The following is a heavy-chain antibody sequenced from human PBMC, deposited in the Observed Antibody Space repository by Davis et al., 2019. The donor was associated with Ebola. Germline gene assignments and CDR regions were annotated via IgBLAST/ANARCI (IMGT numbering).Heavy chain of an antibody. CDR3: AKGGVGAYYYGMDV. J-gene: IGHJ6*04. CDR2: ISGSGGST. D-gene: IGHD2-15*01. CDR1: GFTFSSYA. Sequence: PGGSLRLSCAASGFTFSSYAMSWVRQAPGKGLEWVSAISGSGGSTYYADSVKGRFTISRDNSKNTLYLQMNSQRAEDTAVYYCAKGGVGAYYYGMDVWGKGTTVTVSS. V-gene: IGHV3-23*01.